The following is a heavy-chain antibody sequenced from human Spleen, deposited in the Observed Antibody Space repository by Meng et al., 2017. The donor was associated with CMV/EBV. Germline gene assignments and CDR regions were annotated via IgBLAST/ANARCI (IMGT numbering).Heavy chain of an antibody. CDR1: GGTISSNNFY. CDR2: IYYSGIT. Sequence: SETLSLTCTVSGGTISSNNFYWGWIRQPPGKGLEWIVSIYYSGITYYNPSLKSRVSISLDTSKNQFSLKLNSVTAADTAVYYCARGGVRWQSHANFDYWGQGTLVTVSS. D-gene: IGHD4-23*01. CDR3: ARGGVRWQSHANFDY. V-gene: IGHV4-39*07. J-gene: IGHJ4*02.